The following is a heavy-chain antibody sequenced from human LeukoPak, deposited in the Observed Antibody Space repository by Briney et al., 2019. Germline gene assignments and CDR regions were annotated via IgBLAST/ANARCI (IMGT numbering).Heavy chain of an antibody. Sequence: SVNVSCKASGGTFSSYAISWVRQAPGQGLEWMGRIIPIFGTANYAQKFQGRVTITTDESTSTAYMELSSLRSEDTAVYYCARDYFDLDWLSFDYWGQGTLVTVSS. D-gene: IGHD3-9*01. CDR1: GGTFSSYA. CDR2: IIPIFGTA. J-gene: IGHJ4*02. V-gene: IGHV1-69*05. CDR3: ARDYFDLDWLSFDY.